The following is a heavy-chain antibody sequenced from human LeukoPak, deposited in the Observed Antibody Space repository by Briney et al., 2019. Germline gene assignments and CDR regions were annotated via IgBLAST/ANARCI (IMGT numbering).Heavy chain of an antibody. D-gene: IGHD1-26*01. Sequence: GGSLRLSCAASGFTFSSYGMHWVRQAPGKGLEWVAFIRYDGNNKYYADSVKGRFTISRDNSKNTLYLQMNSLRAEDTAVYYCANVGATTHWGQGTLVTVSS. J-gene: IGHJ4*02. CDR2: IRYDGNNK. V-gene: IGHV3-30*02. CDR1: GFTFSSYG. CDR3: ANVGATTH.